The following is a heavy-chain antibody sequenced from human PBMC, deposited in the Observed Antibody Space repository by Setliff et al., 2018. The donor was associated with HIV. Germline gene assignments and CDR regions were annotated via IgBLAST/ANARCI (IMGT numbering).Heavy chain of an antibody. Sequence: SETLSLTCSVSGGSIEFSSYYWGWIRQPPGKGLEWIGSVYYSGSTYYNPSLKSRLTISVDTSTNKFSLKLSSVTAADTAVYYCARDFCGSSCSSGYGYLDHWGQGTLVTVSS. CDR1: GGSIEFSSYY. CDR2: VYYSGST. D-gene: IGHD2-15*01. CDR3: ARDFCGSSCSSGYGYLDH. J-gene: IGHJ4*02. V-gene: IGHV4-39*02.